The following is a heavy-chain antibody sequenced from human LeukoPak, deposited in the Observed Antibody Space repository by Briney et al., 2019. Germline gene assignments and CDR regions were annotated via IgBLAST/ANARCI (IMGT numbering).Heavy chain of an antibody. J-gene: IGHJ4*02. CDR2: INEDGSTT. CDR1: GFTFSSYA. V-gene: IGHV3-74*01. D-gene: IGHD1-26*01. Sequence: GGSLRLSCAASGFTFSSYAMSWVRQAPGKGLEWVSRINEDGSTTNYADSVKGRSTIFRDNAKNTLYLQMNSLRAEDTAVYYCVRDLGGRSGHWGQGTLVTVSS. CDR3: VRDLGGRSGH.